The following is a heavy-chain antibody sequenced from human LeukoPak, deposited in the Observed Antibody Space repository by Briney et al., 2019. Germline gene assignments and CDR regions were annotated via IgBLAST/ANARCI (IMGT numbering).Heavy chain of an antibody. J-gene: IGHJ4*02. D-gene: IGHD5-18*01. CDR3: ARVGDTAMVPYYFDY. V-gene: IGHV4-59*01. Sequence: SETLSLTCTVSGGSISSYYWSWIRQPPGKGLEWIGYIYYSGSTNYNPSLKSRVTIPVDTSKNQFSLKLSSVTAADTAVYYCARVGDTAMVPYYFDYWGQGTLVTVSS. CDR1: GGSISSYY. CDR2: IYYSGST.